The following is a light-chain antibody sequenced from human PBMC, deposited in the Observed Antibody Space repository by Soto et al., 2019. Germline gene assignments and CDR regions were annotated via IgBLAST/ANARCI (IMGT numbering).Light chain of an antibody. CDR3: QQYHKLPIT. V-gene: IGKV1-33*01. Sequence: DIQMTQSPSSLSASVRDRVTITCQASQDIRRYLNWYQQKPGKAPKLLIYDATNLEKGVPSRFSGSGSGTEFTFTISSLLPEDFATYYYQQYHKLPITFGQGTRLE. CDR2: DAT. CDR1: QDIRRY. J-gene: IGKJ5*01.